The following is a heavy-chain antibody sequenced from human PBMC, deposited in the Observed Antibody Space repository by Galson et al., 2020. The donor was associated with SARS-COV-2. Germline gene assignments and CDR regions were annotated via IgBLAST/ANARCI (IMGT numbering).Heavy chain of an antibody. CDR3: ARGRRAADY. CDR2: IDWDGDK. V-gene: IGHV2-70*11. D-gene: IGHD2-15*01. J-gene: IGHJ4*02. CDR1: GFSLSTSEAC. Sequence: SGPTLVKPTQTLTLTCTFSGFSLSTSEACVSWIRQPPGKALEWLARIDWDGDKYYSTSLKTRLTISRDTSKNQVVLTMTNMDPVDTATYYCARGRRAADYWGQGTLVTVSS.